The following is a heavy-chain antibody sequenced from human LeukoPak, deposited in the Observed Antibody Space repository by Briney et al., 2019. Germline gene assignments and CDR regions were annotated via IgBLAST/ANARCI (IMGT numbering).Heavy chain of an antibody. CDR1: GFTFSSYA. V-gene: IGHV3-30*04. CDR3: ARDVNNYFDY. J-gene: IGHJ4*02. CDR2: ISHDLTYQ. Sequence: PGGSLRLSCAASGFTFSSYAMSWVRQAPGKGLEWVAVISHDLTYQAYADSVKGRFTISRDDSKNTLYVQMNSLRTEDTAFYYCARDVNNYFDYWGLGTLVTVSS.